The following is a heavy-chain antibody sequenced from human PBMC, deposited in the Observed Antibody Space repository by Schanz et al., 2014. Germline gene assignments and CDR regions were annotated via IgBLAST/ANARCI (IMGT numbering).Heavy chain of an antibody. Sequence: QVQLVESGGGVVQPGGSLTLSCAASKFTFSGYGMHWVRQAPGKGLDWVAFIRDNGSVKNYLDSVKGRFTISRDNSKNTLYLQMNSLGPEDTALYFCATDYSGGGCHIWGQGTMVTVSS. D-gene: IGHD6-19*01. CDR1: KFTFSGYG. V-gene: IGHV3-30*02. J-gene: IGHJ3*02. CDR3: ATDYSGGGCHI. CDR2: IRDNGSVK.